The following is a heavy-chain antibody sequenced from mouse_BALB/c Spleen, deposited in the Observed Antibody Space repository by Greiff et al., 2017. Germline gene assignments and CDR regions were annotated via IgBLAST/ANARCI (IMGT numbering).Heavy chain of an antibody. V-gene: IGHV1-87*01. D-gene: IGHD1-1*01. CDR3: AREGVITTAPDY. CDR1: GYTFTSYW. Sequence: QVQLQQSGAELARPGASVKLSCKASGYTFTSYWMQWVKQRPGQGLEWIGAIYPGDGDTRYTQKFKGKATLTADKSSSTSYMQLSSLASEDSAVYYCAREGVITTAPDYWGQGTTLTVSS. CDR2: IYPGDGDT. J-gene: IGHJ2*01.